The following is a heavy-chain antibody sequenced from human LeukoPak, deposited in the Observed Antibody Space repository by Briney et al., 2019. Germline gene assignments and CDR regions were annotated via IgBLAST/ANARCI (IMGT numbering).Heavy chain of an antibody. CDR1: GYTFTGYY. V-gene: IGHV1-2*02. Sequence: ASVKVSXKASGYTFTGYYMHWVRQAPGQGLEWMGWINPNSGGTNYAQKFQGRVTMTRDTSISTAYMELSRLRSDDTAVYYCARARIFGVVTTDYWGQGTLVTVSS. CDR3: ARARIFGVVTTDY. J-gene: IGHJ4*02. D-gene: IGHD3-3*01. CDR2: INPNSGGT.